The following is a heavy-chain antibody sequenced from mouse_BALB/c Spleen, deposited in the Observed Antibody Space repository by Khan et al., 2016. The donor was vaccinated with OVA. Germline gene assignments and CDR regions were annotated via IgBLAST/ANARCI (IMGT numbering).Heavy chain of an antibody. V-gene: IGHV3-1*02. Sequence: EVQLQESGPDLVKPSQSLSLTCTVTGYSITSGYSWHWIRKFPGNKLEWMGYIYFSGTINYNPSLKSRISITRDTSKNQFFLQLNSVTTEDTATYYCARDGNYMDYWGQGTSVTVSS. CDR2: IYFSGTI. CDR1: GYSITSGYS. J-gene: IGHJ4*01. D-gene: IGHD2-1*01. CDR3: ARDGNYMDY.